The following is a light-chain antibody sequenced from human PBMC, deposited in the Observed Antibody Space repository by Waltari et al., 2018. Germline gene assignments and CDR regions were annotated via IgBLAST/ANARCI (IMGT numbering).Light chain of an antibody. Sequence: DIVMTQSPDSLAVSLGERATINCKSSQTVLYRSNSKNYLAWYQQKPGQPPKLLIYWASTRESGVPDRFSGSGSGTDFTLTISSLQAEDVAVYYCQQYYSTHTFGQGTKVEIK. CDR2: WAS. V-gene: IGKV4-1*01. CDR3: QQYYSTHT. J-gene: IGKJ1*01. CDR1: QTVLYRSNSKNY.